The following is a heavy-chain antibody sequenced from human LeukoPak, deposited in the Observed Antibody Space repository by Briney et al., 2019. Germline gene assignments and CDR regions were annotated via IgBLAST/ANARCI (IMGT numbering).Heavy chain of an antibody. CDR2: ISYDGSNK. CDR1: GFTFSSYA. D-gene: IGHD6-19*01. CDR3: ARDFKYSSGWSRRGDAFDI. J-gene: IGHJ3*02. V-gene: IGHV3-30-3*01. Sequence: GGSLRLSCAASGFTFSSYAMHWVRQAPGKGLEWVAVISYDGSNKYYADSVKGRLTISRDNSKNTLYLQMNSLRAEDTAVYYCARDFKYSSGWSRRGDAFDIWGQGTMVTVSS.